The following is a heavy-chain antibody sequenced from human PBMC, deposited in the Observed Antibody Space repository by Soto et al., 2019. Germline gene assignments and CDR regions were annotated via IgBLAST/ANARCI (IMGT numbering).Heavy chain of an antibody. V-gene: IGHV1-3*04. Sequence: ASVKVSCKTSGDTFTTYAIHWVRQAPGQRLEWLGWISIGNGYTKYSAKFQDRVIITWDTSATTAYIQLSSLISEDTAVYYCVLFHALASTYFY. J-gene: IGHJ4*01. D-gene: IGHD2-21*01. CDR3: VLFHALASTYFY. CDR2: ISIGNGYT. CDR1: GDTFTTYA.